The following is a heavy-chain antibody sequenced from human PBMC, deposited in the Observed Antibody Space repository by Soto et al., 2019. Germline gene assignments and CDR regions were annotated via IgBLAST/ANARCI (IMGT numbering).Heavy chain of an antibody. CDR1: GFTFSSYE. V-gene: IGHV3-48*03. CDR3: ARERGPSIFRLRLGELSSYPLDY. J-gene: IGHJ4*02. D-gene: IGHD3-16*02. Sequence: PGGSLRLSCAASGFTFSSYEMNWVRQAPGKGLEWVSYISSSGSTIYYADSVKGRFTISRDNAKNSLYLQMNSLRAEDTAVYYCARERGPSIFRLRLGELSSYPLDYWGQGTLVTVSS. CDR2: ISSSGSTI.